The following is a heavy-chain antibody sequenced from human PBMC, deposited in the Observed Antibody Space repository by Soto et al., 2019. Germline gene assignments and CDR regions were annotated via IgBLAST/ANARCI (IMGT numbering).Heavy chain of an antibody. CDR2: IYYSGST. J-gene: IGHJ4*02. V-gene: IGHV4-39*01. Sequence: PSETLSLTCTVSGGSISSSSYYWGWIRQPPGKGLEWIGSIYYSGSTYYNPSLKSRVTISVDTSKNQFSLKLSSVTAADTAVYYCARQRGAARNRRLDYWGQGTLVTVSS. CDR1: GGSISSSSYY. CDR3: ARQRGAARNRRLDY. D-gene: IGHD6-6*01.